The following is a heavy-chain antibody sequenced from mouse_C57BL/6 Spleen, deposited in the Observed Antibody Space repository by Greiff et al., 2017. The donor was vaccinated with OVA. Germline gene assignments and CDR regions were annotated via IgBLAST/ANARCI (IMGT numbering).Heavy chain of an antibody. CDR3: TGITTVVADFDY. Sequence: VQLKESGTVLARPGASVKMSCKTSGYTFTSYWMHWVKQRPGPGLEWIGAIYPGNSDTSYNQKFKGKAKLTAVTSASTAYMELSSLTNEDSAVYYCTGITTVVADFDYWGQGTTLTVSS. V-gene: IGHV1-5*01. CDR2: IYPGNSDT. D-gene: IGHD1-1*01. CDR1: GYTFTSYW. J-gene: IGHJ2*01.